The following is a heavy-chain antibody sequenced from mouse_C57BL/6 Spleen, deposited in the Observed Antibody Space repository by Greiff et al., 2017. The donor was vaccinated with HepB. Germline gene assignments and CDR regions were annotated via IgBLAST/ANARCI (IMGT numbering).Heavy chain of an antibody. CDR3: AYDCCDWFAY. D-gene: IGHD2-4*01. J-gene: IGHJ3*01. V-gene: IGHV1-22*01. CDR2: INPNNGGT. CDR1: GYTFTDYY. Sequence: VQLQQSGPELVKPGASVKMSCKASGYTFTDYYMHWVKQSPGKGLEWIGDINPNNGGTSYNQKFKGKATLTVNKSSSTAYMELRSLTSEDSAVYCCAYDCCDWFAYWGQGTLVTVSA.